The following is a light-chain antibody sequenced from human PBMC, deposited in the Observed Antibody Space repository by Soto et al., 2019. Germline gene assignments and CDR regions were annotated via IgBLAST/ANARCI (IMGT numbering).Light chain of an antibody. CDR1: SSNIGADYD. CDR3: AAWHDSLNGVL. CDR2: SNN. Sequence: QSVLTQPPSVSGAPGQRVTISCTGSSSNIGADYDVNWYQQFPGTAPKLLIYSNNQRPSGVPDRFSGSKSGSSASLAISGLQSEDEADYYCAAWHDSLNGVLFGGGTKLTVL. J-gene: IGLJ2*01. V-gene: IGLV1-40*01.